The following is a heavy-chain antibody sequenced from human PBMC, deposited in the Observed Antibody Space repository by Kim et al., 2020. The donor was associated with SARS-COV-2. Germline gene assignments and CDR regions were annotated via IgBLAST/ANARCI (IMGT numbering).Heavy chain of an antibody. CDR1: GGSISSYY. CDR3: SSWTNWNVFDDAFGI. Sequence: SETLSLTCTVSGGSISSYYWSWIRQPPGKGLEWIGYIYYSGSTNYNPSLKSRVTISVDTSKNQFSLKVNSVTAADTAVYYCSSWTNWNVFDDAFGIWGQGTLVTVSS. D-gene: IGHD1-1*01. V-gene: IGHV4-59*01. CDR2: IYYSGST. J-gene: IGHJ3*02.